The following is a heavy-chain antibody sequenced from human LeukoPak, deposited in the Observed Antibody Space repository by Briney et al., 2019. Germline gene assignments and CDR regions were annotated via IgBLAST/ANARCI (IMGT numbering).Heavy chain of an antibody. CDR3: ARDGSGTYWYFDY. Sequence: GASVKVSCKASGYTFTGYYMQWVRQAPGQGLEWMGWINPNSGGTNYAQKFQGWVTMTRDTSISTAYMELSRLRSDDTAVYYCARDGSGTYWYFDYWGQGTLVTASS. CDR2: INPNSGGT. J-gene: IGHJ4*02. CDR1: GYTFTGYY. D-gene: IGHD3-10*01. V-gene: IGHV1-2*04.